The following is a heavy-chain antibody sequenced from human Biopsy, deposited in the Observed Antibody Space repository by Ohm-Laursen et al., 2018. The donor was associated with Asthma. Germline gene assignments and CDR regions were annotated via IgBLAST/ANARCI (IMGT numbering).Heavy chain of an antibody. CDR1: GGSISSSSYY. V-gene: IGHV4-39*07. J-gene: IGHJ4*02. CDR3: ARVWAGGFDS. Sequence: TLSLTCTVSGGSISSSSYYWGWIRRPPGKGLEFIGTIYYSGSTYYNPSLKSRVTLSVDASKNQFSLKLSSVTAADTAFYYCARVWAGGFDSWGQGTLVTVSS. CDR2: IYYSGST. D-gene: IGHD6-19*01.